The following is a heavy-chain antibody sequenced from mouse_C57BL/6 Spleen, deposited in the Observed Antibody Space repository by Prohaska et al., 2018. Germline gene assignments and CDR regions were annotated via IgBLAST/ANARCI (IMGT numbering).Heavy chain of an antibody. CDR1: GFTFSCFL. J-gene: IGHJ1*03. V-gene: IGHV11-2*01. CDR2: SKSDGIEI. CDR3: MRYGNYWYFDV. Sequence: EVQLLETGGGLVQPGGSRGLSCEGSGFTFSCFLLSCVRQTPGHTLAWIGDSKSDGIEINYATSMKDRLTRFRDEDKSTLYLQMSNVRSEETATDFCMRYGNYWYFDVWGTGTTVTVYS. D-gene: IGHD2-1*01.